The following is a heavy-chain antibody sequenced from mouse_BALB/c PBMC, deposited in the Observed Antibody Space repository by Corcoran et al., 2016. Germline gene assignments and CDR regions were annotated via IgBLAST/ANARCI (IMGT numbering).Heavy chain of an antibody. V-gene: IGHV14-3*02. CDR2: IDPANGNT. Sequence: EVQLQQSGAELVKPGASVKLSCTASGFNIKDTYMHWVKQRPEQGLDWIGRIDPANGNTKYDPKLQGKATITADTSSNTAYLQLSSLTSEDTAVYYCANWDWYFDVWGAGTTVTVSS. CDR3: ANWDWYFDV. CDR1: GFNIKDTY. J-gene: IGHJ1*01. D-gene: IGHD4-1*01.